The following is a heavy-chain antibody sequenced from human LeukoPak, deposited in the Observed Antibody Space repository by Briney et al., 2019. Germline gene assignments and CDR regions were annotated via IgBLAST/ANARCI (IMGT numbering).Heavy chain of an antibody. D-gene: IGHD3-22*01. CDR1: GGSISSSTYY. CDR2: IYYSGST. V-gene: IGHV4-39*01. CDR3: ARHGDYYDSSGKNYFDY. J-gene: IGHJ4*02. Sequence: PSETLSLTCTVSGGSISSSTYYWGWIRQPPGKGLEWIGSIYYSGSTYYNPSLKSRVTISVDTSKNQFSLKLSSVTAADTAVYYCARHGDYYDSSGKNYFDYWGQGTLVTVSS.